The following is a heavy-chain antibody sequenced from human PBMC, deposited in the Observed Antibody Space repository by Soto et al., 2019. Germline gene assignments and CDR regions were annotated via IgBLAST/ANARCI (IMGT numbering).Heavy chain of an antibody. J-gene: IGHJ4*02. CDR1: GGSISSGGYS. CDR3: ARGPPLGY. Sequence: QLQLQESGSGLVKPSQTLSLTCAVSGGSISSGGYSWSWIRQPPGKGLEWIGYIYHSGSTYYNPFLTSPATTSADRTKNQCSRKLSSMTAADTTVYYCARGPPLGYWGKGTLVTVSS. V-gene: IGHV4-30-2*01. CDR2: IYHSGST. D-gene: IGHD7-27*01.